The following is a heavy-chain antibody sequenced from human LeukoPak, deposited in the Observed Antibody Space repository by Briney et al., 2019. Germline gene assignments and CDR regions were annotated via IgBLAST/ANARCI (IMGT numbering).Heavy chain of an antibody. V-gene: IGHV3-53*01. Sequence: GGSLRLSXAASGFTVGSNYMSWVRQAPGKGLEWVSVIYSGGSTYYADSVKGRFTISRDNSKNTLYLQMNSLRAEDTAVYYCARDKWFGDRYYFDYWGQGTLVTVSS. J-gene: IGHJ4*02. CDR3: ARDKWFGDRYYFDY. CDR1: GFTVGSNY. D-gene: IGHD3-10*01. CDR2: IYSGGST.